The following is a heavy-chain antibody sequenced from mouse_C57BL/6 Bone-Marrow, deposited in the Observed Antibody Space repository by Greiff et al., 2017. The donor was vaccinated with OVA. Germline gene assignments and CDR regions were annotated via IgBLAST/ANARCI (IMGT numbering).Heavy chain of an antibody. Sequence: VQLKQSGPGLVAPSQSLSITCTVSGFSLTSYGVDWVRQPPGKGLEWLGVIWGGGSTNYNSALMSRLSISKDNSKSQVFLKMNSLQTDDTAMYYCAKHSVGYYGSSYSYWYFDVWGTGTTVTVSS. CDR2: IWGGGST. D-gene: IGHD1-1*01. CDR3: AKHSVGYYGSSYSYWYFDV. V-gene: IGHV2-9*01. CDR1: GFSLTSYG. J-gene: IGHJ1*03.